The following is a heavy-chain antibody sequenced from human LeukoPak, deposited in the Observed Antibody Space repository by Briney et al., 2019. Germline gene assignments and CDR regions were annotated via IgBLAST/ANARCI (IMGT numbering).Heavy chain of an antibody. CDR2: SFYIGRS. CDR3: ARSDTHHIHSSSWHFDY. V-gene: IGHV4-59*01. D-gene: IGHD6-13*01. Sequence: PSETLSLTCAVSGGSISSYYWCWIRQVPGKGLEWIGYSFYIGRSTYNPSLKSRVTISVDTSKTQFSLYLNSVTAADTAVYYCARSDTHHIHSSSWHFDYWGQGTLVTVSS. J-gene: IGHJ4*02. CDR1: GGSISSYY.